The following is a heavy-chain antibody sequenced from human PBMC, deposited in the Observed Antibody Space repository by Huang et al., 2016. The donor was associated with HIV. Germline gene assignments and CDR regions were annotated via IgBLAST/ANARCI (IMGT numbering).Heavy chain of an antibody. CDR3: ARRSVSTIRNDWYFDV. CDR2: IFHSGST. J-gene: IGHJ2*01. V-gene: IGHV4-39*01. D-gene: IGHD3-9*01. Sequence: QLQLQESGPGLVKPSETLSLTCSVSGDSISSSGNYWSWIRQPPGKGLEWIGSIFHSGSTYINPSLKSQITISGDTSKNQFSLKLTSVTAADTAVYFCARRSVSTIRNDWYFDVWGRGTLVIVSS. CDR1: GDSISSSGNY.